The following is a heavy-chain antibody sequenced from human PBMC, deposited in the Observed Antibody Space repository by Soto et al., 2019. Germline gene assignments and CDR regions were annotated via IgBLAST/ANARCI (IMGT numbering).Heavy chain of an antibody. CDR2: IYYGGST. CDR1: GDSISSDAYY. Sequence: SETLSLTCTVSGDSISSDAYYWSWIRQHPGKGLEWIGYIYYGGSTYYNPSLESRVTVSIDTSKNQFSLELTSVTAADTAFYYCARESSASSYLDSWSQGALVTVSS. D-gene: IGHD2-15*01. J-gene: IGHJ4*02. CDR3: ARESSASSYLDS. V-gene: IGHV4-31*03.